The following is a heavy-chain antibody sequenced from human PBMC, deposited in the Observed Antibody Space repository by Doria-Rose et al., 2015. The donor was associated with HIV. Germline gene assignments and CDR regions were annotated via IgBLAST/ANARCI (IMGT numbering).Heavy chain of an antibody. V-gene: IGHV2-26*01. CDR1: GVSLSSPGMG. CDR2: IFSDDER. CDR3: ARIKSSRWYHKYYFDF. J-gene: IGHJ4*02. D-gene: IGHD6-13*01. Sequence: SGPVLVKPTKTLTLTCTVSGVSLSSPGMGVSWIRQPPGQALEWLANIFSDDERSYKTSLKSRLTISRRTSKSQVVLTMTDMDPVDTATYYCARIKSSRWYHKYYFDFWGQGTLVIVSA.